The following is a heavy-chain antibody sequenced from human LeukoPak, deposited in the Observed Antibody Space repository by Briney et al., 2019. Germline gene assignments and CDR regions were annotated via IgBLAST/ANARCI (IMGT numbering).Heavy chain of an antibody. CDR1: GFTFNRCW. Sequence: HSGGSLRLSCVVSGFTFNRCWMNWVRQAPGKGLEWVAHINPDGRDTYYVDSVKGRFTISRDNAQNSMYLQMNSLRVEDTAVYYCTSWGDTTAEYFQRWGQGTLVTVPS. D-gene: IGHD2-21*02. CDR2: INPDGRDT. V-gene: IGHV3-7*01. J-gene: IGHJ1*01. CDR3: TSWGDTTAEYFQR.